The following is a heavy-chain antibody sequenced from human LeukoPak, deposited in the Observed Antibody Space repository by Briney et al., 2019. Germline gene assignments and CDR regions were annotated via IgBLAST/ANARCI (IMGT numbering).Heavy chain of an antibody. V-gene: IGHV6-1*01. CDR2: TYYRSKWYN. D-gene: IGHD3-10*01. CDR1: GDSVSSKNAI. CDR3: ARGQGSGRRDFDY. J-gene: IGHJ4*02. Sequence: SQTLSLTCAISGDSVSSKNAIWNWIRQSPSRGLEWLGRTYYRSKWYNDYALPVKSRITINPGTAKNQFSLQLNSVTPEDTAVYYCARGQGSGRRDFDYWGQGTLVTVSS.